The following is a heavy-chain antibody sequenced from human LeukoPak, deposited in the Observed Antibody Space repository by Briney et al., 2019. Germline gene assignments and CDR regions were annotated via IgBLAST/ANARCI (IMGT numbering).Heavy chain of an antibody. CDR3: TRVGYIDEGIDY. CDR2: IKQDGSKK. CDR1: GFSFRDYW. Sequence: GGSLRLSCEASGFSFRDYWMTWVRQAPGKRLEWVANIKQDGSKKSYVDSVKGRFTISRDNAKNSLYLPMNSLRAEDTAIYYCTRVGYIDEGIDYWGQGTLVTVSS. J-gene: IGHJ4*02. V-gene: IGHV3-7*04. D-gene: IGHD5-24*01.